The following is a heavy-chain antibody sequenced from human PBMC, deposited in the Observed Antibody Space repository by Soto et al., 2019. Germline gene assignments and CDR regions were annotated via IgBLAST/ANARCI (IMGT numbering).Heavy chain of an antibody. J-gene: IGHJ4*02. D-gene: IGHD3-10*01. CDR2: IIPIFGTA. V-gene: IGHV1-69*01. CDR3: ARGALGVASYYFDY. CDR1: GGTFSSYA. Sequence: QVQLVQSGAEVKKPGSSVKVSCKASGGTFSSYAISWVRQAPGQGLEWMGGIIPIFGTANYAQKFQGRVTITADESTSTADMELSSLRSEDTAVYYCARGALGVASYYFDYWGQGTLVTVSS.